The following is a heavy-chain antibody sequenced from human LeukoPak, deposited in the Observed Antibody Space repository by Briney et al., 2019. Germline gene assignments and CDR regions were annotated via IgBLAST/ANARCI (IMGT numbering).Heavy chain of an antibody. Sequence: ASETLSLTCTVSGGSISSSSYYWGWIRQPPGKGLEWIGSIYYSGSTYYNPSLKSRVTISVDTSKNQFSLKLSSVTAADTAVYYCARQILSSGWYPYYYYMDVWGKGTTVTVSS. D-gene: IGHD6-19*01. V-gene: IGHV4-39*07. CDR1: GGSISSSSYY. CDR3: ARQILSSGWYPYYYYMDV. CDR2: IYYSGST. J-gene: IGHJ6*03.